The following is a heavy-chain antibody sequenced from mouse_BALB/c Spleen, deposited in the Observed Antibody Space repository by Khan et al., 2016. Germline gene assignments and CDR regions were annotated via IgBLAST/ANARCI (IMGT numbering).Heavy chain of an antibody. V-gene: IGHV1-69*02. J-gene: IGHJ4*01. CDR1: GYTFTSYW. CDR3: TIYYDYDYAMDY. D-gene: IGHD2-4*01. Sequence: QVQLQQPGAELVRPGASVKLSCKASGYTFTSYWINWVKQRPGQGLEWIGNIYPSDSYTNYNQKFKDKATLTVDKSSSTAYMQLSSPTSEDSAVYYCTIYYDYDYAMDYWGQGTSVTVSS. CDR2: IYPSDSYT.